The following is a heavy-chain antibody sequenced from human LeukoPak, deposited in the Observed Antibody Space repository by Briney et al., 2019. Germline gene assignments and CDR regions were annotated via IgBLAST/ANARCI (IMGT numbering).Heavy chain of an antibody. D-gene: IGHD6-13*01. CDR2: LSYDGSNK. CDR3: AKVKGTAAAGIGYFDY. CDR1: GFTFSSFG. V-gene: IGHV3-30*18. Sequence: PGGSLRLFCAAFGFTFSSFGIHCVRQAPGKGLEWVAGLSYDGSNKYYAESVKGRFTISRDNPKNTVHLQMNSLRAEDTAVYYCAKVKGTAAAGIGYFDYWGQGTLVTVSS. J-gene: IGHJ4*02.